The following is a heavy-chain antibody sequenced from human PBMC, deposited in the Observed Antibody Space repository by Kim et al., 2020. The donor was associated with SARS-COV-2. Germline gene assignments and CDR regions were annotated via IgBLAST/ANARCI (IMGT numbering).Heavy chain of an antibody. Sequence: SETLSLTCTVSGGSISSSSYYWGWIRQPPGKGLEWIGSIYYSGSTYYNPSLKSRVTISVDTSKNQFSLKLSSVTAADTAVYYCARDIYDILTVGNWFDPWGQGTLVTVSS. CDR3: ARDIYDILTVGNWFDP. CDR1: GGSISSSSYY. J-gene: IGHJ5*02. V-gene: IGHV4-39*07. D-gene: IGHD3-9*01. CDR2: IYYSGST.